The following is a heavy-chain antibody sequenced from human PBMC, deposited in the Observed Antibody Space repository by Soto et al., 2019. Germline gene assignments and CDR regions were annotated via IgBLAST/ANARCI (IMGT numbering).Heavy chain of an antibody. J-gene: IGHJ4*02. CDR3: TRGPRPISTGTGAY. V-gene: IGHV3-74*01. D-gene: IGHD3-10*01. Sequence: EVQLVESGGGLVPPGGSMRLSCAASGFIFKMYWMHWVRQTPGKGLVWISRIYNDGSYTDYADSVKGRLTISRDNVNDTLYLQMNNLRAEDSGLYYCTRGPRPISTGTGAYWGQGTQVTVSS. CDR2: IYNDGSYT. CDR1: GFIFKMYW.